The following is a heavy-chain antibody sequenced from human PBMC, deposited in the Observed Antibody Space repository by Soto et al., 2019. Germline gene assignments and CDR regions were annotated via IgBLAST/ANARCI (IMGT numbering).Heavy chain of an antibody. V-gene: IGHV4-39*01. J-gene: IGHJ4*02. D-gene: IGHD3-22*01. Sequence: QLQLQESGPGLVKPSETLSLTCTVSGGSISSSSYYWGWIRQPPGKGLEWIGGFYYSGNTYYNPSLKSRVTISVDTSKNQFALKLSSVTAGDTAVYYCAGHSYYCDSSGYYPRDFDYWGQGTLVTVSS. CDR2: FYYSGNT. CDR3: AGHSYYCDSSGYYPRDFDY. CDR1: GGSISSSSYY.